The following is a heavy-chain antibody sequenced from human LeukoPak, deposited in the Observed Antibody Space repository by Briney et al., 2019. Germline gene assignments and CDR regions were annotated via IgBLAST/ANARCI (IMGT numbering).Heavy chain of an antibody. CDR3: ARQKYSPRNWFDP. J-gene: IGHJ5*02. D-gene: IGHD2-21*01. Sequence: GGSLRLSCAASGFTFSSNSMNWVRQAPGKGLEWVSYISSTGGTIYYADSMKGRFTISRDNAKNSLYLQMNSLRVEDTAVYYCARQKYSPRNWFDPWGQGTLVTVSS. CDR1: GFTFSSNS. CDR2: ISSTGGTI. V-gene: IGHV3-48*04.